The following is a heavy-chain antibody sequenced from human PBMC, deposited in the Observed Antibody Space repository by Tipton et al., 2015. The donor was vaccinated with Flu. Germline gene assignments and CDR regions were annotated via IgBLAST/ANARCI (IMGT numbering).Heavy chain of an antibody. J-gene: IGHJ6*02. V-gene: IGHV5-51*01. Sequence: EVQLVQSGAEVKKPGESLKISCKGSGYRFTSYWIGWVRQMPGKGLEWMGIIYPGDSDTRYSPSFQGQVTISADKSISTAYLQWSSVKASDTAMYYCARPYYGLGSYPDYGMDVWGQGTTVTVSS. CDR1: GYRFTSYW. D-gene: IGHD3-10*01. CDR2: IYPGDSDT. CDR3: ARPYYGLGSYPDYGMDV.